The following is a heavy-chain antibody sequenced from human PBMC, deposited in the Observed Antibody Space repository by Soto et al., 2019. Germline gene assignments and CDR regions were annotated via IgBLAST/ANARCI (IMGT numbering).Heavy chain of an antibody. V-gene: IGHV1-69*04. CDR3: ARDASGDYYFDY. J-gene: IGHJ4*02. Sequence: SVKVSCKASGGTFSSYTISWVRQAPGQGLEWMGRIIPILGIANYAQKFQGRVTITADKSTSTAYMELSSLRSEDTAVYYCARDASGDYYFDYWGQGTLVTVSS. D-gene: IGHD3-10*01. CDR1: GGTFSSYT. CDR2: IIPILGIA.